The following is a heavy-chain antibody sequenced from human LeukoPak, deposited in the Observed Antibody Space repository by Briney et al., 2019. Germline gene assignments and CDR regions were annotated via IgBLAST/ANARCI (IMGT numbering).Heavy chain of an antibody. CDR3: ARGIGSQLRSGWFDR. CDR1: GFTVSSNY. D-gene: IGHD3-3*01. CDR2: IYSGGNT. Sequence: PGGSLRLSCAASGFTVSSNYMSWVRQAPGKGLEWVSAIYSGGNTYYADSVEGRFNMSRDNSKITLYLQMNSLRAEDTAVYYCARGIGSQLRSGWFDRWGEGTLVTVSA. J-gene: IGHJ5*02. V-gene: IGHV3-66*01.